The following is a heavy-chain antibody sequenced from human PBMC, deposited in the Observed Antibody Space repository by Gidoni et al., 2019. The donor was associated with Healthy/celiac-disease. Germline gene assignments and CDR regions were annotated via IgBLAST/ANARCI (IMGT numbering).Heavy chain of an antibody. D-gene: IGHD3-10*01. V-gene: IGHV4-31*03. CDR3: ARAGVVRGGPFFY. Sequence: QVQLQESGPGLVKPSQTLSLTCTVSGGSISSGGYYWSWLRQHPGKGLEWIGYIYYSGSTYYNPSLKSRVTISVETSKTQFSLKLSSVTAADTAVYYCARAGVVRGGPFFYWGQGTLVTVSS. J-gene: IGHJ4*02. CDR1: GGSISSGGYY. CDR2: IYYSGST.